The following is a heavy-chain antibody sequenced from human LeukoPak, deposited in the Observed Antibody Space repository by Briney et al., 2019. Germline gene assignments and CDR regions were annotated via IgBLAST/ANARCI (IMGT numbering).Heavy chain of an antibody. V-gene: IGHV4-31*03. CDR2: IYYSGST. Sequence: SETLSLTCTVSGGSISSGGYYWSWIRQHPGKGLEWIGYIYYSGSTYYNPSLKSRVAISVDTSKNQFSLKLSSVTAADTAVYYCARVTVYYYYGMDVWGQGTTVTVSS. CDR3: ARVTVYYYYGMDV. D-gene: IGHD4-11*01. CDR1: GGSISSGGYY. J-gene: IGHJ6*02.